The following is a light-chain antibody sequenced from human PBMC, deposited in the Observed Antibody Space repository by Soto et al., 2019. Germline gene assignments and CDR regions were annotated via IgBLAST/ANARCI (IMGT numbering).Light chain of an antibody. CDR2: RNN. CDR1: SSNIGSEY. J-gene: IGLJ3*02. CDR3: AARDDSLSGHWV. Sequence: QAVVTQPPSASGTPGQRVTISCSGSSSNIGSEYVVWYQHLPGTAPKLLIYRNNQRPSGVPDRFAGSKSDTSASLAISGLRSEDEADYYCAARDDSLSGHWVFGGGTKVTVL. V-gene: IGLV1-47*01.